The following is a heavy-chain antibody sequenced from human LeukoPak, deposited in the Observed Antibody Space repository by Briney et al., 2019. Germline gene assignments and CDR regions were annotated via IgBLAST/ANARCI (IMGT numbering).Heavy chain of an antibody. V-gene: IGHV1-8*01. CDR1: GYTFTSYD. J-gene: IGHJ4*02. CDR3: ASEGYDYVWGSYRYGNY. D-gene: IGHD3-16*02. Sequence: SVKVSCKASGYTFTSYDINWVRQATGQGLEWMGWMNPNSGNTGYAQKFQGRVTMTRNTSISTAYMELSSLRSEDTAVYYCASEGYDYVWGSYRYGNYWGQGTLVTVSS. CDR2: MNPNSGNT.